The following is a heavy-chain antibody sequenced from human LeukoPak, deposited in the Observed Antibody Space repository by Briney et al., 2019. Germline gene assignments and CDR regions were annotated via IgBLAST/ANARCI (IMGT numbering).Heavy chain of an antibody. CDR2: IYYSGST. Sequence: PSETLSLTCTVSGGSISSYYWSWIRQPPGKGLEWIGYIYYSGSTNYNPFLKSRATIPVDTSKNQFSLKLSSVTAADTAVYYCARERSDWFDPWGQGTLVTVSS. CDR3: ARERSDWFDP. V-gene: IGHV4-59*01. J-gene: IGHJ5*02. CDR1: GGSISSYY.